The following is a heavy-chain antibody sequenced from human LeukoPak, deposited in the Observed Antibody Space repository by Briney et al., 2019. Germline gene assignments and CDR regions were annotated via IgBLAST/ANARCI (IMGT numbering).Heavy chain of an antibody. V-gene: IGHV3-30*03. Sequence: GRSLRLSCAASGFTFSGFGMHWVCQAPGKWLEWAAVISYDGSNKYYADSVKGRFTISRDNTKNTLYLEMDSLRAEDTAVYYCARRGGARGGYFDYWGQGTVVTVSS. CDR3: ARRGGARGGYFDY. CDR1: GFTFSGFG. D-gene: IGHD3-10*01. CDR2: ISYDGSNK. J-gene: IGHJ4*02.